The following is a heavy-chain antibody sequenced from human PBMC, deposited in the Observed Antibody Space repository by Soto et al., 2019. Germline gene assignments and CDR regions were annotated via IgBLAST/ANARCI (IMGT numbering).Heavy chain of an antibody. V-gene: IGHV1-69*02. CDR3: LNIPHY. J-gene: IGHJ4*02. Sequence: QVQLVQSGAEVKKPGSSVKVSCKASGGTFSSYTISWVRQAPGQGLELMGRIIPILGITNYAQKFQGRVTITANKSTSTAYMELSSLRSEDTAVYYCLNIPHYWGQGTLVTVSS. CDR2: IIPILGIT. CDR1: GGTFSSYT.